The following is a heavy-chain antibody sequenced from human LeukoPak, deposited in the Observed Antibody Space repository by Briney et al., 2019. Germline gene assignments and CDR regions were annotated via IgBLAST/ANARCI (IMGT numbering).Heavy chain of an antibody. Sequence: PGGSLRLSCAASGFTSSGYGVSWVRQAPGMGLEWVAAISSAGTGTYYADSVKGRFSISRDNSKNMLFLQMKSLRIKDTAVYFCAKEGGSAWLRDFDHCGLGALVTVCS. D-gene: IGHD5-12*01. V-gene: IGHV3-23*01. J-gene: IGHJ4*02. CDR1: GFTSSGYG. CDR3: AKEGGSAWLRDFDH. CDR2: ISSAGTGT.